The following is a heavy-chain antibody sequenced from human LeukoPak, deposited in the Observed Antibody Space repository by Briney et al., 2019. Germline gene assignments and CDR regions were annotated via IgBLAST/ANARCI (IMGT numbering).Heavy chain of an antibody. Sequence: ASVKVSCKASGYTFTAYHLHWLRRAPGQGLEWMGCINPNSGDTNYAQRFQGRVTMTRDTSITTAYMELSSLRSDDAAVYYCARELYGSGTYGFDYWGQGTVVTVSS. CDR3: ARELYGSGTYGFDY. CDR1: GYTFTAYH. V-gene: IGHV1-2*02. J-gene: IGHJ4*02. CDR2: INPNSGDT. D-gene: IGHD3-10*01.